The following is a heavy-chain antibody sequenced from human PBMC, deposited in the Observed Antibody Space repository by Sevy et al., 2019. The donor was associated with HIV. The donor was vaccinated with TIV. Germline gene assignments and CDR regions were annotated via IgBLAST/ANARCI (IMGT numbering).Heavy chain of an antibody. CDR1: GYTFTRYE. V-gene: IGHV1-8*01. CDR3: ARAIGTTVVTPVDY. J-gene: IGHJ4*02. CDR2: MNPNSGGT. D-gene: IGHD3-10*01. Sequence: ASVKVSCKASGYTFTRYEINWVRRATGQGLEWMGWMNPNSGGTGSVQKFQGRVTMTRNTSISTAYMELRSLRSDDTAVYYCARAIGTTVVTPVDYWGQGTLVTVSS.